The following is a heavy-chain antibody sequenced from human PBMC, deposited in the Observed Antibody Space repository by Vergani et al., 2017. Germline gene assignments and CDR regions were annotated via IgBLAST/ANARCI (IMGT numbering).Heavy chain of an antibody. CDR2: ISGSGGNT. J-gene: IGHJ2*01. Sequence: EVQLLESGGGLVQPGGSLRLSCAASGFTFSSYAMSWVRQAPGKGLEWVSAISGSGGNTYYADSVKGRFTISRDNSKNTLYLQMTSLRAEDTAVYYCASSTCSSTTCYYWYFDLWGRGTLVTVSS. CDR3: ASSTCSSTTCYYWYFDL. D-gene: IGHD2-2*01. V-gene: IGHV3-23*01. CDR1: GFTFSSYA.